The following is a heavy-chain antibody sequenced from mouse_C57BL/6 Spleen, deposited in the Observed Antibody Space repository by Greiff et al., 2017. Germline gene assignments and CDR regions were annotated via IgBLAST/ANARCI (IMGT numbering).Heavy chain of an antibody. CDR3: ARHEHYPYYFDY. CDR2: FYPGSGSI. D-gene: IGHD5-5*01. Sequence: QVQLKESGAELVKPGASVKLSCKASGYTFTEYTIHWVKQRSGQGLEWIGWFYPGSGSIKYNEKFKDKATLTAHKSSSTVYMELSRLTSEDSAVYFCARHEHYPYYFDYWGQGTTLTVSS. J-gene: IGHJ2*01. V-gene: IGHV1-62-2*01. CDR1: GYTFTEYT.